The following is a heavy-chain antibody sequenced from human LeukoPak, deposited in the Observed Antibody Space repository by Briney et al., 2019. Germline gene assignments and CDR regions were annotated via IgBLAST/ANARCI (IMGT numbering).Heavy chain of an antibody. CDR2: ISAYNGNT. J-gene: IGHJ4*02. D-gene: IGHD3-10*01. V-gene: IGHV1-18*01. CDR1: GYTFTSYG. Sequence: ASVKVSCKASGYTFTSYGISWVRQAPGQGLEWMGWISAYNGNTNYAQKLQGRVTMTTDTSTSTAYMELSRLRSDDTAVYYCARSAPLWFGELWLYDYWGQGTLVTVSS. CDR3: ARSAPLWFGELWLYDY.